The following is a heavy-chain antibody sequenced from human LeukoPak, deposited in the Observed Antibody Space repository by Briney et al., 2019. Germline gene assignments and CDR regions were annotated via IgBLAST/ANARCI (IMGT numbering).Heavy chain of an antibody. CDR3: TSRQIAVAGDFDY. V-gene: IGHV3-73*01. CDR1: GFTFSGSA. Sequence: GGSLKLSCAASGFTFSGSAMHRVRQASGKGLEWVGRIRSKANSYATAYAASVKGRFTVSRDDSKNTAYLQMNSLKTEDTAVYYCTSRQIAVAGDFDYWGQGTLVTVSS. D-gene: IGHD6-19*01. J-gene: IGHJ4*02. CDR2: IRSKANSYAT.